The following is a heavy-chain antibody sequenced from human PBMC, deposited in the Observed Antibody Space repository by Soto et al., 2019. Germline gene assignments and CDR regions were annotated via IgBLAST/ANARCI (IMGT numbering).Heavy chain of an antibody. CDR3: VRDYYSSCFHSDH. Sequence: PGGSLSLSCVASGFPFSSYWMHWIRQVPGKGLMWVSQIGSDGRPTTYADSVKGRSTISRDNARNTLYLQMNSLRADDTAMYYCVRDYYSSCFHSDHWGQGTLVTVSS. D-gene: IGHD3-22*01. CDR1: GFPFSSYW. J-gene: IGHJ1*01. CDR2: IGSDGRPT. V-gene: IGHV3-74*03.